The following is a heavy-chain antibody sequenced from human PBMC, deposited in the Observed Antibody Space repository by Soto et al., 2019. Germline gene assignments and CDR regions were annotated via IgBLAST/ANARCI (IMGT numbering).Heavy chain of an antibody. J-gene: IGHJ6*02. Sequence: QVQLVQSGAEVKKPGSSVRVSCKASGGTPRNSAFSWVRQAPGQGLEWMGGIIPVFGIVKYAQNLEGRVTITADESTNTAYMELSSLRYEDRAVYYFASGRIVVVGSRAYYGIDVWGQGTTVTVSS. D-gene: IGHD6-19*01. CDR2: IIPVFGIV. V-gene: IGHV1-69*01. CDR1: GGTPRNSA. CDR3: ASGRIVVVGSRAYYGIDV.